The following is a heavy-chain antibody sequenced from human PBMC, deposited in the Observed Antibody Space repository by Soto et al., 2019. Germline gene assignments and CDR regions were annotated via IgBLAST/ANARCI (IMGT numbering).Heavy chain of an antibody. D-gene: IGHD3-16*01. CDR3: ARSPKSITTLEGVRHYYGMDV. Sequence: QVQLVQSGAEVKKPGSSVKVSCKASGGTFSSYAISWVRQAPGQGLEWMGGIIPIFGTANYAQKFQGRVTITAAESTSTASMELSSMRSEDTAVYYCARSPKSITTLEGVRHYYGMDVWGQGTTVTVSS. V-gene: IGHV1-69*01. J-gene: IGHJ6*02. CDR2: IIPIFGTA. CDR1: GGTFSSYA.